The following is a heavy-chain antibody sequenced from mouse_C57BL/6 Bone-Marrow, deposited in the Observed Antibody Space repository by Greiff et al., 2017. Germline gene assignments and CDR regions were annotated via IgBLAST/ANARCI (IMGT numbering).Heavy chain of an antibody. D-gene: IGHD2-4*01. CDR3: TTGIYDDYDEGGY. J-gene: IGHJ2*01. Sequence: VQLQQSGAELVRPGASVKLSCTASGFNIKDDYMHWVKQRPEQGLEWIGWIDPENGETEYASKVQGKATITADTSSNTAYLQLSRLTSDDTAVYYCTTGIYDDYDEGGYWGQGTTLTVSS. V-gene: IGHV14-4*01. CDR2: IDPENGET. CDR1: GFNIKDDY.